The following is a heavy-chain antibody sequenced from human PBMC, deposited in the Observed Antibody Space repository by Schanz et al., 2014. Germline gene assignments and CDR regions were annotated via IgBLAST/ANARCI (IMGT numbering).Heavy chain of an antibody. Sequence: QVQLVESGGGLIQPGGSLRLSCAASGFTVTSYYMNWIRQAPGKGLEWLSYISRDGTTSYYADSVKGRFTISRDNAKNSLYLEMTSLRGEDTAVYYCARENLNWEAFDIWGQGTVVTVSS. J-gene: IGHJ3*02. V-gene: IGHV3-11*01. CDR2: ISRDGTTS. CDR1: GFTVTSYY. CDR3: ARENLNWEAFDI. D-gene: IGHD7-27*01.